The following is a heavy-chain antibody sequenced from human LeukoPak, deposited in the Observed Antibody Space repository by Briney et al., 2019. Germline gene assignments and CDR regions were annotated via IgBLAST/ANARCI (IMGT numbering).Heavy chain of an antibody. CDR3: ARDFDQYSGRFGGFGHDF. V-gene: IGHV1-18*01. CDR1: GYTFTSYG. Sequence: GASVKVSCKASGYTFTSYGINWVRQAPGQGLEWMGRISAYNGNTNYAQRLQGRVTMTTDTSTSTAYMELRSLRSDDTAVYYCARDFDQYSGRFGGFGHDFWGQGTLVTVSS. D-gene: IGHD1-26*01. CDR2: ISAYNGNT. J-gene: IGHJ4*02.